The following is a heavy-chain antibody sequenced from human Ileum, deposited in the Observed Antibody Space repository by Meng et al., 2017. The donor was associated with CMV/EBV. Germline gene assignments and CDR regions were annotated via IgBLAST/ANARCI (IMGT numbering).Heavy chain of an antibody. D-gene: IGHD4-11*01. J-gene: IGHJ4*02. CDR1: GDSVFNKNVA. CDR3: ARGQFSALDF. CDR2: TYYMSKWNN. Sequence: QVRLQQSRPRLVRPSQTLSLTCAISGDSVFNKNVAWNWIRQSPSRGLEWLGRTYYMSKWNNDYAASVESRIIVNLDTFTNQLSLQLNSVTPDDTAVYYCARGQFSALDFWGQGTLVTVSS. V-gene: IGHV6-1*01.